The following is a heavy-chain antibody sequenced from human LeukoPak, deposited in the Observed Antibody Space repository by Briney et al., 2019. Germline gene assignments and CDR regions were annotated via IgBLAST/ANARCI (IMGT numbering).Heavy chain of an antibody. CDR1: GGSISSGDYY. Sequence: SETLSLICTVSGGSISSGDYYWRWIRQPPGKGLEWIGYIYYSGSTYYNPSLKSRVTISVDTSKNQFSLKLSSVTAADTAVYYCASEDGSGSYYPDGMDVWGQGTTVTVSS. V-gene: IGHV4-30-4*01. CDR2: IYYSGST. D-gene: IGHD3-10*01. CDR3: ASEDGSGSYYPDGMDV. J-gene: IGHJ6*02.